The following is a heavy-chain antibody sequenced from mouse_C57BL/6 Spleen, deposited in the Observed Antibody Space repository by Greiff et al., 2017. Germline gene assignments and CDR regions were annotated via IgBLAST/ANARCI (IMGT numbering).Heavy chain of an antibody. CDR1: GYAFSSSW. CDR3: ARAGDYYGSSYPDY. V-gene: IGHV1-82*01. D-gene: IGHD1-1*01. Sequence: VQLQQSGPELVKPGASVKISCKASGYAFSSSWMNWVKQRPGKGLEWIGRIYPGDGDTNYNGKFKGKATLTADKSSSTAYMQLSSLTSEDSAVYFCARAGDYYGSSYPDYWGQGTTLTVSS. CDR2: IYPGDGDT. J-gene: IGHJ2*01.